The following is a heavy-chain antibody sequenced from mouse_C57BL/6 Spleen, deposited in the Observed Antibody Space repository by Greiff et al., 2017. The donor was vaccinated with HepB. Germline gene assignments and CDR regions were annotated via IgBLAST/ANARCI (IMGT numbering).Heavy chain of an antibody. CDR3: ARSRAGGSSYAYYFDY. CDR1: GYTFTDHT. J-gene: IGHJ2*01. D-gene: IGHD1-1*01. CDR2: IYPRDGST. Sequence: VQRVESDAELVKPGASVKISCKVSGYTFTDHTIHWMKQRPEQGLEWIGYIYPRDGSTKYNEKFKGKATLTADKSSSTAYMQLNSLTSEDSAVYFCARSRAGGSSYAYYFDYWGQGTTLTVSS. V-gene: IGHV1-78*01.